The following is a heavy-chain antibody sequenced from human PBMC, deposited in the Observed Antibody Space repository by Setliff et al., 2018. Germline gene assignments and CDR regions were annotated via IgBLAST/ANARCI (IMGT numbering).Heavy chain of an antibody. J-gene: IGHJ6*03. Sequence: SVKVSCKASGGTFSSYGISWVRQAPGQGLEWMGGTIPIFGTTNYAQRFQGRVTIITDESTSTAYMELSSLRSEDTAMYYCAGEGVETRSSTDYRYYMDVWGKGTTVTVSS. V-gene: IGHV1-69*05. CDR2: TIPIFGTT. CDR3: AGEGVETRSSTDYRYYMDV. D-gene: IGHD1-1*01. CDR1: GGTFSSYG.